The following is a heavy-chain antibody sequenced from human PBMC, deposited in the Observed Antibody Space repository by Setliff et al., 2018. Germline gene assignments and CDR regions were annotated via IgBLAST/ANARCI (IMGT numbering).Heavy chain of an antibody. D-gene: IGHD5-18*01. CDR2: ISSSGGTI. CDR1: GFSVSNYG. Sequence: PGGSLRLSCVASGFSVSNYGMNWVRQAPGKGLEWPSYISSSGGTIHYADSVKGRFTISKDTAENSVFLQMNSLRGEDTALYYCARGYSFGYGVYWGQGVLVTVSS. CDR3: ARGYSFGYGVY. J-gene: IGHJ4*02. V-gene: IGHV3-48*01.